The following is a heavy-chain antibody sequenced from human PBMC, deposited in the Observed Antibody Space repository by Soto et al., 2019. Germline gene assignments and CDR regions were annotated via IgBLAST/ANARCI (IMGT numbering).Heavy chain of an antibody. CDR3: TRAHFEPGNYYYYGMDV. CDR1: GFTFSGSA. V-gene: IGHV3-73*01. Sequence: GGSLRLSCAASGFTFSGSAMHWVRQASGKGLEWVGRIRSKANSYATAYAASVKGRFTISRDDSKNTAYLQMNSLKTEDTAVYYCTRAHFEPGNYYYYGMDVSGQGTTVTVSS. J-gene: IGHJ6*02. D-gene: IGHD3-10*01. CDR2: IRSKANSYAT.